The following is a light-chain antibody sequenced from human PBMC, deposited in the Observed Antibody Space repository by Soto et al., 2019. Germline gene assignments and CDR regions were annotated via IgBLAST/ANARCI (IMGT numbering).Light chain of an antibody. V-gene: IGKV3-15*01. Sequence: EIVMTQSPATLSVSPGERATLSCRASQSLSSNLAWYQQKTAQAPRLLIYGASTRATGVPGRFSGRGSGTEFTLTISSLQSEDFAVYYCQQYNNSLITFGGGTKVEIE. CDR1: QSLSSN. CDR2: GAS. CDR3: QQYNNSLIT. J-gene: IGKJ4*01.